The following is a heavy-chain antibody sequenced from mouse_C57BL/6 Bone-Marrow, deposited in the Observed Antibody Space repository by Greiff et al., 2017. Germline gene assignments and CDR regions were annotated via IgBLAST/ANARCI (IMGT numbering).Heavy chain of an antibody. D-gene: IGHD2-2*01. CDR3: ARGYRGFAY. Sequence: EVQLVESGGGLVQPGGSLKLSCAASGFTFTDYGMAWVRQAPRKGPEWVAFISNLAYSIYYADPVTGRFTITRENAKHNLYLEMSSLMSEDTAMYYCARGYRGFAYWGQGTLVTVSA. CDR2: ISNLAYSI. V-gene: IGHV5-15*01. J-gene: IGHJ3*01. CDR1: GFTFTDYG.